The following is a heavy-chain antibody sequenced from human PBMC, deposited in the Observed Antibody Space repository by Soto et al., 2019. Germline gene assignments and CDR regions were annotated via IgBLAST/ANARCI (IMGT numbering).Heavy chain of an antibody. V-gene: IGHV1-69*01. J-gene: IGHJ6*02. CDR2: IILVFGIV. D-gene: IGHD6-19*01. CDR3: ASGRIVVVGSRAYYGMDV. Sequence: QVQLVQSGARGKNLGSPGGFSCRAFGGPPTNFLLAWVRQALGQGLGWMGGIILVFGIVKYAQNLEGRVTTTADESTNTAYMELSSLRYEDRAVYYCASGRIVVVGSRAYYGMDVWGQGTTVTVSS. CDR1: GGPPTNFL.